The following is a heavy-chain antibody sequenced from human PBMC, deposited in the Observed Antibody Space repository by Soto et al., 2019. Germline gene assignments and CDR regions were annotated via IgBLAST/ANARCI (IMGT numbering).Heavy chain of an antibody. CDR3: ERIRKAVAATQPLDY. V-gene: IGHV2-26*01. D-gene: IGHD2-15*01. J-gene: IGHJ4*02. CDR2: IFSNDEK. Sequence: SGPPRVNPTEPLTLTSTVSRCSLSNARMGGSWIRQPPGKALEWLEHIFSNDEKSYSTSLKSRLTISKDTSKSQVVLTMTNMDPVDTATYYCERIRKAVAATQPLDYWGQGTLVTVSS. CDR1: RCSLSNARMG.